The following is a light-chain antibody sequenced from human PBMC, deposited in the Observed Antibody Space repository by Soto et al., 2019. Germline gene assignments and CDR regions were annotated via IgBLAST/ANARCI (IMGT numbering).Light chain of an antibody. CDR3: QQRADWPIT. J-gene: IGKJ3*01. Sequence: ENVLTQSPGTLSLSPGESATLCCRASQSVSSSYLAWYQQKPGQAPRLLIYGASSRATGIPARFTGSGSGTDFTLTISSLEPADFALYYCQQRADWPITFGHGTKVDIK. CDR2: GAS. CDR1: QSVSSSY. V-gene: IGKV3D-20*02.